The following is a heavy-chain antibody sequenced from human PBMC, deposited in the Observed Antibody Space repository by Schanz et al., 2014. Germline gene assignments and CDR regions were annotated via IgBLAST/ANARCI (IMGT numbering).Heavy chain of an antibody. CDR2: IIPILDKT. V-gene: IGHV1-69*08. J-gene: IGHJ6*02. Sequence: QVQLVQSGAEVKTPGSSVKVSCKASGATFSSSTLTWVRHAPGQGLEWMGRIIPILDKTNYAQKFQGRVTMTADKSTSTVYMEVSGLRSEDTAVYYCAKVDRTRYYAMDVWGQGTTVTVSS. CDR1: GATFSSST. CDR3: AKVDRTRYYAMDV. D-gene: IGHD3-9*01.